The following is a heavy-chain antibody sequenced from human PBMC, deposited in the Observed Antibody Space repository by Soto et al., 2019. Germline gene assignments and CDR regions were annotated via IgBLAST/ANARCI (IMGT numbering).Heavy chain of an antibody. Sequence: QVQLVQSGAEVQKPGASVKISCEGSGYNFNNYALHWVRQAPGQSLEWVGWINTGNGNRRYSERFQDRVTISRDTSASTAYMQLTNLRSDNTAVYYCARALRYVEDLPGGMDYWGQGTLVTVSS. CDR2: INTGNGNR. J-gene: IGHJ4*02. V-gene: IGHV1-3*04. D-gene: IGHD3-3*01. CDR3: ARALRYVEDLPGGMDY. CDR1: GYNFNNYA.